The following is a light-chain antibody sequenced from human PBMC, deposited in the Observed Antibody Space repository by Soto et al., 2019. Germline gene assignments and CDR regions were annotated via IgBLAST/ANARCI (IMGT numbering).Light chain of an antibody. Sequence: EVVMTQSPATLSVSPGERATLSCRASQSVSSNLAWYQQKPGQAPRLLIYGASTRATGIPARFSGSGSGTEFALTISRLKSEDFAVYYCQQYNNWPPLTFGGGTKVEI. V-gene: IGKV3-15*01. CDR2: GAS. J-gene: IGKJ4*01. CDR1: QSVSSN. CDR3: QQYNNWPPLT.